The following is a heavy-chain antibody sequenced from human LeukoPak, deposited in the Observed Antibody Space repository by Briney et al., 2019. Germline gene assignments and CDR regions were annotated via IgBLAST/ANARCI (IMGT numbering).Heavy chain of an antibody. CDR2: FGTRSTSV. Sequence: GGSLRLSCTASGFTFSGYSMNWIRQAPGKGLEWASSFGTRSTSVYHAGSVKGRFAISRDNAKNSLYLQMNSLRAEDTALYYCAREVSEGFDFWGPEPWSPSPQ. D-gene: IGHD3-22*01. J-gene: IGHJ4*01. CDR1: GFTFSGYS. V-gene: IGHV3-21*01. CDR3: AREVSEGFDF.